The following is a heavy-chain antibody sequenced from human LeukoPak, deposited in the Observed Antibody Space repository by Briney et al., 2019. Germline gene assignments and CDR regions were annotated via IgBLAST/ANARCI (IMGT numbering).Heavy chain of an antibody. D-gene: IGHD6-19*01. Sequence: GGSLRLSCAASGFAFDDYAMHWVRQAPGKGLEWVSLISGDGGSTYYADSVKGRFTISRDNSKNSLYLQMNSLRTEDTALYYCAKDSSGWYQNYYYGMDVWGQGTTVTVSS. J-gene: IGHJ6*02. CDR1: GFAFDDYA. CDR2: ISGDGGST. V-gene: IGHV3-43*02. CDR3: AKDSSGWYQNYYYGMDV.